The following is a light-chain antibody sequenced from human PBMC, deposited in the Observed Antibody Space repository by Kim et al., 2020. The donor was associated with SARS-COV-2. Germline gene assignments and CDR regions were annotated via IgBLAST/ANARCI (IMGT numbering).Light chain of an antibody. CDR3: SSYAASNHWV. V-gene: IGLV2-8*01. CDR1: SSDVGGYNY. Sequence: GQSVTIACTGTSSDVGGYNYVAWYQHHPGRAPKLVIYEVRKRPSGVPDLFSGSKSGNTASLTVSGLQAEDEADYYCSSYAASNHWVFGGGPQLTVL. CDR2: EVR. J-gene: IGLJ3*02.